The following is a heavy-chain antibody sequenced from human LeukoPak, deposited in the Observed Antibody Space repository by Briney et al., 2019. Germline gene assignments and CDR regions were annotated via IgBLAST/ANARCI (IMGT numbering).Heavy chain of an antibody. CDR2: IYYSGSA. CDR3: ASGDGGYRSGREYYFDY. J-gene: IGHJ4*02. V-gene: IGHV4-39*01. CDR1: GDSISSSSYY. Sequence: MPSETLSLTCTVSGDSISSSSYYWGWIRQPPGKRLEWIGTIYYSGSAYYYPSLKSRVTISVDTSKNQLSLKLSSVTAADMAVYYCASGDGGYRSGREYYFDYWGRGTLVTVSS. D-gene: IGHD3-10*01.